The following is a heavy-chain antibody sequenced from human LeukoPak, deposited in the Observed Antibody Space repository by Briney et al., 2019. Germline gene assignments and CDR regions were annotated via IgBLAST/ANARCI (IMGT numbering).Heavy chain of an antibody. D-gene: IGHD3-22*01. CDR2: ISYSGNT. Sequence: SETLSLTCTVSGGSISNTDSYWNWIRQPPGKGLEWIGFISYSGNTYSTPSLESRVTISVDTSKNQFSLKLSSVTAADTAVYYCARVGTMTDWGQGTLVTVSS. J-gene: IGHJ4*02. V-gene: IGHV4-30-4*01. CDR1: GGSISNTDSY. CDR3: ARVGTMTD.